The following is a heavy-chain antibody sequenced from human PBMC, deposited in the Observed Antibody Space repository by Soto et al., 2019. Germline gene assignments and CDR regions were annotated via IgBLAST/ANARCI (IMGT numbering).Heavy chain of an antibody. V-gene: IGHV1-18*01. CDR2: ISAYNGNT. CDR1: GYTFTSYG. Sequence: QVQLVQSGAEVKKPGASVKVSCKASGYTFTSYGISWVRQAPGQGLEWMGWISAYNGNTNYAQKLQGRVTMTTDTXXSXAXRELRSLRSDDTAVYYCARLDLTVDTAMATGWYFDLWGRGTLVTVSS. CDR3: ARLDLTVDTAMATGWYFDL. D-gene: IGHD5-18*01. J-gene: IGHJ2*01.